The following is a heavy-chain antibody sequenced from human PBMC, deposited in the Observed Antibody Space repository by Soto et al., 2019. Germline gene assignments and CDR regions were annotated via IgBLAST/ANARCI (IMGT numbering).Heavy chain of an antibody. D-gene: IGHD2-2*01. Sequence: QVQLVQSVAEVTRPGASVKVSCKASGYSFISHYIHWVRQAPGQGLEWMGFINPSGGSATLATKFQGRVTMTRDTSTSTVYMELTILRSEDAAVYYCARDYLSSKLSLSYFDFWGQGTLVTVSS. V-gene: IGHV1-46*01. CDR3: ARDYLSSKLSLSYFDF. J-gene: IGHJ4*02. CDR2: INPSGGSA. CDR1: GYSFISHY.